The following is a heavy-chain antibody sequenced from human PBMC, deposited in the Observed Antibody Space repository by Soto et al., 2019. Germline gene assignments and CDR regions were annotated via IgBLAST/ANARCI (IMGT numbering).Heavy chain of an antibody. CDR1: GFTVSSNY. Sequence: GGSLRLSCAATGFTVSSNYMTWVRQAPGKGLECVSIIYTGGSTYYAGSVKGRFTISRDNSKNTLYLQMDSLRAEDTAVYYCARGVTTFGVVTRGRMDVWGQGTTVTVSS. J-gene: IGHJ6*02. V-gene: IGHV3-53*01. CDR2: IYTGGST. D-gene: IGHD3-3*01. CDR3: ARGVTTFGVVTRGRMDV.